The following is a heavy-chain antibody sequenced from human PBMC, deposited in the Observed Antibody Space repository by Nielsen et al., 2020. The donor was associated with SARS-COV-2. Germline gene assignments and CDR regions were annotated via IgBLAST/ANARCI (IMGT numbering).Heavy chain of an antibody. D-gene: IGHD3-22*01. CDR1: GFTFSSYS. Sequence: LSLTCAASGFTFSSYSMNWVRQAPGKGLEWVANIKQDGSEKYYVDSVKGRFTISRDNAKNSLYLQMNSLRAEDTAVYYCARDLFVIVYYDSSANWFDPWGQGTLVTVSS. CDR3: ARDLFVIVYYDSSANWFDP. J-gene: IGHJ5*02. V-gene: IGHV3-7*01. CDR2: IKQDGSEK.